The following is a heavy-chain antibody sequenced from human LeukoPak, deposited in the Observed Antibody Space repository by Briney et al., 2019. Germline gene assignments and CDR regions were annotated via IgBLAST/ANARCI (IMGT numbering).Heavy chain of an antibody. Sequence: ETLSLTCTVSGGSISSYYWSWIRQPAGKGLEWVSFIYSSVTHYSDSVKGRFTISRDNSRNTLFLQMNSLRAEDTAVYYCARRAGAYSHPYDYWGQGTLVTVSS. D-gene: IGHD4/OR15-4a*01. CDR2: IYSSVT. CDR1: GGSISSYY. J-gene: IGHJ4*02. V-gene: IGHV3-53*01. CDR3: ARRAGAYSHPYDY.